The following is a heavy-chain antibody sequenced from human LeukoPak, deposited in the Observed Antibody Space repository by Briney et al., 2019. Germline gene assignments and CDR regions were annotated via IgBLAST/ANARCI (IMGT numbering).Heavy chain of an antibody. CDR2: IYYSGST. V-gene: IGHV4-39*07. D-gene: IGHD3-22*01. CDR1: GGSISSSSYY. Sequence: PSETLSLTCTVSGGSISSSSYYWGWIRQPPGKGLEWIGSIYYSGSTYYNPSLKSRVTISIDTSKNQFSLKLSSVTAADTAVYYCARHYYDSSGYYFHYFDYWGQGTLVTVSS. J-gene: IGHJ4*02. CDR3: ARHYYDSSGYYFHYFDY.